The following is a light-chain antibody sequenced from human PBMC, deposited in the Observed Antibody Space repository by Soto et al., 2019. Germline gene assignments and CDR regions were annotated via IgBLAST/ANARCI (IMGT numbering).Light chain of an antibody. V-gene: IGKV3-15*01. J-gene: IGKJ4*01. Sequence: EIVMTQSPATLSVSPGERATLSCRASQSVAINLAWYQQKPGQAPRLLIYGASTRATGIPARFSGSGSGTEFTLTISSLQSEDFALYYCQQYNNWPPLTFGGGTKVDIK. CDR3: QQYNNWPPLT. CDR1: QSVAIN. CDR2: GAS.